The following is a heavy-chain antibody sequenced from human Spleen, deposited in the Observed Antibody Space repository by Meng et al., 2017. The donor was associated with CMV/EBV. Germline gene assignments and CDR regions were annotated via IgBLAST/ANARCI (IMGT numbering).Heavy chain of an antibody. CDR1: GFTFSSYG. CDR2: IWYDGSNK. Sequence: GESLKISCAASGFTFSSYGMHWVRQAPGKGLEWVAVIWYDGSNKYYADYVKGRFTISRDNSKNTLYLQMNSLRAEDTAVYYCAKDKWNSGWFDYWGQGTLVTVSS. D-gene: IGHD6-19*01. J-gene: IGHJ4*02. V-gene: IGHV3-33*06. CDR3: AKDKWNSGWFDY.